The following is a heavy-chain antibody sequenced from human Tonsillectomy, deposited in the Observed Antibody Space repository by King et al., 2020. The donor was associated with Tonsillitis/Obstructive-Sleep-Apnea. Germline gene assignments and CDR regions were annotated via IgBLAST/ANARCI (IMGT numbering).Heavy chain of an antibody. Sequence: VQLVESGGGLVKPGGSLRLSCAASGFTFSDYYMSWIRQAPGKGLEWVSYISSSGSTIYYADSVKGRFTISRDNAKNSLYLKMNSLRAEDTAVYYCARDKVRGMAVAANLDYWGQGTLVTVSS. D-gene: IGHD6-19*01. V-gene: IGHV3-11*01. CDR1: GFTFSDYY. CDR2: ISSSGSTI. CDR3: ARDKVRGMAVAANLDY. J-gene: IGHJ4*02.